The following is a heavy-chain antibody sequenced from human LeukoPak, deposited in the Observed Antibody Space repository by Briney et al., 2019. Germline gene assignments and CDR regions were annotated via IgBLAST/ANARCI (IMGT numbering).Heavy chain of an antibody. CDR1: GFTFSSYA. V-gene: IGHV3-30-3*01. D-gene: IGHD3-22*01. CDR2: ISYDGSNK. Sequence: GGSLRLSCAASGFTFSSYAMHWVRQAPGKGLEWVAVISYDGSNKYYAGSVKGRFTISRDNSKNTLYLQMNSLRAEDTAVYYCARGPLGAYYYDSSGSMGAFDIWGQGTMVTVSS. CDR3: ARGPLGAYYYDSSGSMGAFDI. J-gene: IGHJ3*02.